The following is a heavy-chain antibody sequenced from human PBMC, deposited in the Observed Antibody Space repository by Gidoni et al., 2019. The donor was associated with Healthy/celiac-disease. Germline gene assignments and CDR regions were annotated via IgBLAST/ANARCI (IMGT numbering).Heavy chain of an antibody. Sequence: EVQLVESGGGLVQPGGSLRLSCAASGFTFSSHAMSWVRQAPGKGLEWVSAISGSGGSTYYADSVKGRFTISRDNSKNTLYLQMNSLRAEDTAVYYCAKDMPSDYYGSGPNWFDPWGQGTLVTVSS. CDR1: GFTFSSHA. CDR3: AKDMPSDYYGSGPNWFDP. J-gene: IGHJ5*02. D-gene: IGHD3-10*01. CDR2: ISGSGGST. V-gene: IGHV3-23*04.